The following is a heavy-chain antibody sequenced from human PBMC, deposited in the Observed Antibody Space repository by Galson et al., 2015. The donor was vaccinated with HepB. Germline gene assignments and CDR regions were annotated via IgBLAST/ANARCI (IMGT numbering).Heavy chain of an antibody. V-gene: IGHV3-23*01. CDR2: ISRGGDTS. J-gene: IGHJ4*02. D-gene: IGHD2/OR15-2a*01. CDR3: VRGTTAPDY. Sequence: SLRPSCAACGFTFTSYGMSWVRQAPGKGLECVSAISRGGDTSDYADSVKGRFTVSRDSSTNTLYLQMNGLRADDTAIYYCVRGTTAPDYWGRGTLVTVSS. CDR1: GFTFTSYG.